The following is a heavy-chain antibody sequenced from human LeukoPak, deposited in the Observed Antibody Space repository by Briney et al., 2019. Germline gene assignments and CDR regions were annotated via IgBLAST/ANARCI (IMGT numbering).Heavy chain of an antibody. J-gene: IGHJ4*02. V-gene: IGHV3-23*01. CDR3: AKAGIAVAGLFDY. Sequence: GGSLRLSCVVSGFTFSSYAMSWVRQAPGKGLEWVSAISGSGGSTYYADSVKGRFTISRDNSKNTLYLQMNSLRAEDTAVYYCAKAGIAVAGLFDYWGQGTLVTVSS. CDR2: ISGSGGST. D-gene: IGHD6-19*01. CDR1: GFTFSSYA.